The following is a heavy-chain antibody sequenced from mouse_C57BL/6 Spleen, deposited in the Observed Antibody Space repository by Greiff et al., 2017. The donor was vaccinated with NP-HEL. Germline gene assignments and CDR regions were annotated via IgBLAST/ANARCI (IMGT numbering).Heavy chain of an antibody. J-gene: IGHJ3*01. CDR2: INPNNGGT. Sequence: EVQLQQSGPELVKPGASVKISCKASGYTFTDYYMNWVKQSHGKSLEWIGDINPNNGGTSYNQKFKGKATLTVDKSSSTAYMELRSLTSEDSAVYYCARSAAIDAGAYWGQGTLVTVSA. CDR1: GYTFTDYY. CDR3: ARSAAIDAGAY. V-gene: IGHV1-26*01.